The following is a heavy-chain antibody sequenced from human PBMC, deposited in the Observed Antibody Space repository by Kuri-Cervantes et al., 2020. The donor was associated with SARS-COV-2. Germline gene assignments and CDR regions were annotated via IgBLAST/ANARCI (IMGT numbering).Heavy chain of an antibody. D-gene: IGHD2-2*02. CDR1: GGSFSGYY. Sequence: SETLSLTCAVYGGSFSGYYWSWIRQPPGKGLEWIGYIYYSGSTNYNPSLKSRVTISVDTSKNQFSLKLSPVTAADTAVYYCARGSASCSSTSCYRGYFDYWGQGTLVTVSS. V-gene: IGHV4-59*12. J-gene: IGHJ4*02. CDR2: IYYSGST. CDR3: ARGSASCSSTSCYRGYFDY.